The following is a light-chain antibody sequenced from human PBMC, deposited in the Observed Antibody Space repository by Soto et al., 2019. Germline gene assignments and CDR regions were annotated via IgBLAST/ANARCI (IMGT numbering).Light chain of an antibody. V-gene: IGKV1-33*01. CDR2: EAS. J-gene: IGKJ4*01. CDR3: QQYVNLPLT. CDR1: QDITNY. Sequence: DIQMTQSPSSLSASVGDRVTITCQASQDITNYLNWYQQKPGKAPKLLIYEASSLETGVPSRFSGGGSGAHFTLTISSLQPEDFATYYCQQYVNLPLTFGGGTKVDIK.